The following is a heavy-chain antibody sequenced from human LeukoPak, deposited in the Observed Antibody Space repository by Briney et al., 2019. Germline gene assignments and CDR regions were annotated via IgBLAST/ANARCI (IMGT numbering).Heavy chain of an antibody. V-gene: IGHV4-34*01. D-gene: IGHD3-16*02. Sequence: XLSLXXXXXGGSXXGYYWSWIRQPPGKGLEWIGEINHSGSTNYNPSLKSRVTISVDTSKNQFSLKLSSVTAADTAVYYCARVRYYDYVWGSYRSYYFDYWGQGTLVTVSS. CDR2: INHSGST. CDR3: ARVRYYDYVWGSYRSYYFDY. CDR1: GGSXXGYY. J-gene: IGHJ4*02.